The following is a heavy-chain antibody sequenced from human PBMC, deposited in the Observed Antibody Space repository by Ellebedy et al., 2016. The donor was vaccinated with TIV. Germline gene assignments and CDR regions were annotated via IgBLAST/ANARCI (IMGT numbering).Heavy chain of an antibody. CDR3: ARIRYSGNYYDY. D-gene: IGHD1-26*01. CDR1: GFTFSSYS. V-gene: IGHV3-21*01. J-gene: IGHJ4*02. Sequence: GGSLRLSCAASGFTFSSYSMNWVRQAPGKGLEWVSSISSSSSYIYYADSVKGRFTISRDNAKNSLYLQMNSLRAEDTAVYYCARIRYSGNYYDYWGQGTLVTVSS. CDR2: ISSSSSYI.